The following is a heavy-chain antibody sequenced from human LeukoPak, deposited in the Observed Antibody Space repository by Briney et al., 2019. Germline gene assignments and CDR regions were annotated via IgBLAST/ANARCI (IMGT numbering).Heavy chain of an antibody. Sequence: PSETLSLTCTVSGGSISSYYWTWIRQPPGKGLEWIGYIYYTGATSYNPSLKSRVTISVNTSKKQFSLKLTSVTAADTAVYYCARYGGSGWVIDNWGQGTLVTVSS. CDR2: IYYTGAT. CDR3: ARYGGSGWVIDN. CDR1: GGSISSYY. V-gene: IGHV4-59*08. J-gene: IGHJ4*02. D-gene: IGHD6-19*01.